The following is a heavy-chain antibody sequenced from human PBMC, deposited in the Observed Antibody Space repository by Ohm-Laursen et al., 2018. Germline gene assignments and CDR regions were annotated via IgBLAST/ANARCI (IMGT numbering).Heavy chain of an antibody. Sequence: SQTLSLTCTVSGGSVSSGSYHWSWIPQPPGKGLEWIRHIHYSGSTHYNPSLKSLVTISVDTSKNQFSLKLSSVTAADTAVYYCARTPLDIVVVPAAAPFFDLWGRGTLVTVSS. CDR3: ARTPLDIVVVPAAAPFFDL. CDR1: GGSVSSGSYH. CDR2: IHYSGST. D-gene: IGHD2-2*01. V-gene: IGHV4-31*01. J-gene: IGHJ2*01.